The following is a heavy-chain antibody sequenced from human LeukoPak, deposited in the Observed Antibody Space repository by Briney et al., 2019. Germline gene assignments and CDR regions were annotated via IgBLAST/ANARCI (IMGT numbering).Heavy chain of an antibody. Sequence: SETLSHTFDVYGRPFSGYQWSWIGQPPGKGLEWIGEINHRGSSNYNQPLNRRVAISLNPSKNQFSLKLSSVTAADTAVYYCARDGADFWSGYYTPWYFDYWGQGTLVTVS. D-gene: IGHD3-3*01. CDR1: GRPFSGYQ. V-gene: IGHV4-34*01. J-gene: IGHJ4*02. CDR2: INHRGSS. CDR3: ARDGADFWSGYYTPWYFDY.